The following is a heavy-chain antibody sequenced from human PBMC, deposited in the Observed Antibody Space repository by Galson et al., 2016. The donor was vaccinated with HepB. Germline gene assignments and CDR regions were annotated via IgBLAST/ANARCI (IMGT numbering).Heavy chain of an antibody. V-gene: IGHV4-34*01. CDR1: GGSFNNYC. J-gene: IGHJ1*01. CDR3: ARGVDFDWFPGI. CDR2: VNHSGKT. D-gene: IGHD3-9*01. Sequence: SETLSLTCDVYGGSFNNYCWIWIRLSPGKGLEWIGEVNHSGKTSYNPSLKSRVTISLDTSKKQFSLTVTSMTAADTAVYYCARGVDFDWFPGIWGQGTLVTVSS.